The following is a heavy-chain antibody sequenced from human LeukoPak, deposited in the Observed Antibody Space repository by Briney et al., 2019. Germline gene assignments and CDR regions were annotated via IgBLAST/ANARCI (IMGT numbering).Heavy chain of an antibody. V-gene: IGHV1-46*01. CDR1: GYTFTRYY. Sequence: ASVKVSCKASGYTFTRYYLHWVRQAPGQGLDWMGLINPSVGSTSYAQKFHGRVTMSRDTSTSTVYMELSSLRSEDTAVYYCAGGYCTSTSCYNFDYWGQGTLVTVSS. CDR3: AGGYCTSTSCYNFDY. J-gene: IGHJ4*02. D-gene: IGHD2-2*02. CDR2: INPSVGST.